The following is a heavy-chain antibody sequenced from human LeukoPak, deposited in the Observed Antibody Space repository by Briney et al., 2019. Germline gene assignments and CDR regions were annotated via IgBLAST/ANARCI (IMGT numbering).Heavy chain of an antibody. CDR3: ARDYGSGNYFLYFDS. D-gene: IGHD3-10*01. Sequence: GGSLRLSCAASGFTFVSYAMNWVRQAPGKGLEWVSSISSSSTYIYYADSVKGRFTISRDNAKNSLSLQMNSLRAEDTAVYYCARDYGSGNYFLYFDSWGQGTLVTVSS. J-gene: IGHJ4*02. V-gene: IGHV3-21*01. CDR1: GFTFVSYA. CDR2: ISSSSTYI.